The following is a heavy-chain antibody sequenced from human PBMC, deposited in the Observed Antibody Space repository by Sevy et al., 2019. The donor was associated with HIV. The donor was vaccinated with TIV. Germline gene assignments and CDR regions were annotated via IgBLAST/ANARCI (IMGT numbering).Heavy chain of an antibody. CDR2: ISWNSGSI. CDR1: GFTFDDYA. J-gene: IGHJ6*02. V-gene: IGHV3-9*01. CDR3: AKEKGAYYDILTGEGGMDV. D-gene: IGHD3-9*01. Sequence: GGSLRLSCAASGFTFDDYAMHWVRQAPGKGLEWVSGISWNSGSIGYADSVKGRFTISRDNAKNSLYLQMNSLRAEDTALYYGAKEKGAYYDILTGEGGMDVWGQGTTVTVSS.